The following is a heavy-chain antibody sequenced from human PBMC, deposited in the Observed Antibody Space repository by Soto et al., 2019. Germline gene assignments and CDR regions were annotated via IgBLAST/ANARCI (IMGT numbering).Heavy chain of an antibody. D-gene: IGHD6-13*01. CDR3: ASVPPAAGHEDYYYYGMDV. CDR2: IYYSGST. CDR1: GGSVSSGSYY. V-gene: IGHV4-61*01. Sequence: PSETLSLTCTVSGGSVSSGSYYWSWIRQPPGKGLEWIGYIYYSGSTNYNPSLKSRVTISVDTSKNQFSLKLSSVTAADTAVYYCASVPPAAGHEDYYYYGMDVWGQGTTVTVPS. J-gene: IGHJ6*02.